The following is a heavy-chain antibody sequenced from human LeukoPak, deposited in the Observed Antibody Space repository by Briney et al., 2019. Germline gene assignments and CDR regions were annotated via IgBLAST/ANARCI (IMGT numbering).Heavy chain of an antibody. CDR2: IYYTRGT. CDR1: GGSISSSSYY. V-gene: IGHV4-39*01. CDR3: ARGVTMIVVVIHDWYFDL. J-gene: IGHJ2*01. Sequence: PSETLSLTCTVSGGSISSSSYYWGWIRQPPGKGLEWIGSIYYTRGTYYNPSLKSRVTISVDTSKNQFSLKLTSVTAADTAVYYCARGVTMIVVVIHDWYFDLWGRGTLVTVSS. D-gene: IGHD3-22*01.